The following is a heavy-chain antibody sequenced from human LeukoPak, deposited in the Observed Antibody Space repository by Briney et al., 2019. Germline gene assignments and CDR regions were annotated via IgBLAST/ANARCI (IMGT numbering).Heavy chain of an antibody. J-gene: IGHJ6*03. Sequence: ASVKVSCKASGYTFTGYYMHWVRQAPGPGLEGVGWINPNSGGTNYAQKFQGRVTMTRDTSISTAYMELSRLRSDDTAVYYCARVYDILGEPMDVWGKGTTVTVSS. D-gene: IGHD3-9*01. CDR3: ARVYDILGEPMDV. CDR1: GYTFTGYY. CDR2: INPNSGGT. V-gene: IGHV1-2*02.